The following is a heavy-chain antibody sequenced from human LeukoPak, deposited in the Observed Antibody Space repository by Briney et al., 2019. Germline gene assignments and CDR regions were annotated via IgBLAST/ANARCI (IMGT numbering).Heavy chain of an antibody. Sequence: SETLSLTCTVSGYSISSGYYWGWIRQPPGKGLEWIGEINHSGSTNYNPSLKSRLTISVDTSKNQFSLKLSSVTAADTAVYYCAREYYYDSSGYYDPDDAFDIWGQGTMVTVSS. J-gene: IGHJ3*02. CDR1: GYSISSGYY. CDR2: INHSGST. D-gene: IGHD3-22*01. V-gene: IGHV4-38-2*02. CDR3: AREYYYDSSGYYDPDDAFDI.